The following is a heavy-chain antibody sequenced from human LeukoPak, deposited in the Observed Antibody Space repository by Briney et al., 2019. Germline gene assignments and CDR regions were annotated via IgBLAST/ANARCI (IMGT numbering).Heavy chain of an antibody. CDR2: IRTTPNGGTT. D-gene: IGHD6-19*01. CDR3: ARVRPVAGTDD. V-gene: IGHV3-49*04. J-gene: IGHJ4*02. CDR1: GFTFGDYA. Sequence: GRSLRLSCTASGFTFGDYAMTWVRQAPGKGLEWVGIIRTTPNGGTTEYAASVKGRFTISRDNAKNSLYLQMNSLRAEDTAVYYCARVRPVAGTDDWGQGTLVTVSS.